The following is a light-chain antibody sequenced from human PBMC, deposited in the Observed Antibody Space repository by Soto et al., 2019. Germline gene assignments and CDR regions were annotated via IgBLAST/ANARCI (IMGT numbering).Light chain of an antibody. CDR3: QQRSSWPLP. J-gene: IGKJ4*01. CDR2: DAS. Sequence: IVLTQSPATLSLSPGERATLSFRASQSVFDFLDWLQQKPGQAPSLRIYDASKRASGIPDRFSGSGSETHFTRTSSSLEPEEFSVYYCQQRSSWPLPFDSGTKLEI. CDR1: QSVFDF. V-gene: IGKV3-11*01.